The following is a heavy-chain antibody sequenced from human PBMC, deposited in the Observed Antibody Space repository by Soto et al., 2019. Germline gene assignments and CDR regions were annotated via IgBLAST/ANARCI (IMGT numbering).Heavy chain of an antibody. D-gene: IGHD1-1*01. V-gene: IGHV1-18*01. J-gene: IGHJ5*02. CDR3: ARHNSLWPNWYDP. CDR2: ISAHSGNT. CDR1: GYTFSSYG. Sequence: QVQLVQSGAEVKKPGASVKVSCKGSGYTFSSYGISWVRQAPGLGLEWMGWISAHSGNTNYAQKLQGRVTMTTDTSTTTAYMELRSLRSDDTAVYYCARHNSLWPNWYDPWGQGTLVTVSS.